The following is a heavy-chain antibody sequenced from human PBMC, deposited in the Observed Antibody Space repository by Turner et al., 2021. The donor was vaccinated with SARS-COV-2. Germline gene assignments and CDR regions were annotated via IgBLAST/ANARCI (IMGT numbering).Heavy chain of an antibody. CDR2: IYDTGRT. CDR1: GCSINSYY. CDR3: ARDMGGEPIATNWFDP. J-gene: IGHJ5*02. Sequence: QLQLVESGPGLVKPPETLSLPCGVSGCSINSYYWSWIRQSAGKGLEWIGRIYDTGRTKYNPSLKSRVTMSLDTSKNQFSLRLTSVTAADTAVYFCARDMGGEPIATNWFDPWGQGILVTVSS. V-gene: IGHV4-4*07. D-gene: IGHD1-26*01.